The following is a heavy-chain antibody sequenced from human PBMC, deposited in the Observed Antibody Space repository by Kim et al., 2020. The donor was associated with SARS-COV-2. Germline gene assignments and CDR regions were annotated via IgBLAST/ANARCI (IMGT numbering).Heavy chain of an antibody. CDR3: AKGGRTLDY. V-gene: IGHV3-23*01. J-gene: IGHJ4*02. D-gene: IGHD1-1*01. Sequence: SPAATLQGRFTSSRDTSKTTLHMQMNGLEAEDTAVYYCAKGGRTLDYWGQGTLVTVSS.